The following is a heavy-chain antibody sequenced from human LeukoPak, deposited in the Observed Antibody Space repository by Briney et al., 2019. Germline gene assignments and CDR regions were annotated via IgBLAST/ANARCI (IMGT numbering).Heavy chain of an antibody. CDR1: GFTFSSYA. J-gene: IGHJ6*02. CDR2: ISGSGGST. D-gene: IGHD4-17*01. V-gene: IGHV3-23*01. CDR3: AKDVTVTTLDYYYGMDV. Sequence: PGGSLRLSCAASGFTFSSYAMSWVRQAPGKGLEWVSAISGSGGSTYYADSVKGRFTISRDNSKNTLYLQMNSLRAEDTAVYYCAKDVTVTTLDYYYGMDVWGQGTTVTVSS.